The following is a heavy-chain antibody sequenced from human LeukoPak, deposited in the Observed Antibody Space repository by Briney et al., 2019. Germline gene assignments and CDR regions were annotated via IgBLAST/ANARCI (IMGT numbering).Heavy chain of an antibody. CDR2: ISSSSSYI. D-gene: IGHD3-10*01. CDR1: GFTFSSYA. CDR3: TRAHGRITRDAYLDY. V-gene: IGHV3-21*04. Sequence: GGSLRLSCAASGFTFSSYAMHWVRQAPGKGLEWVSSISSSSSYIYYADSVKGRFTISRDDSKNTLHLQMNSLRAEDTAMYYCTRAHGRITRDAYLDYWGQGTLVTVSS. J-gene: IGHJ4*02.